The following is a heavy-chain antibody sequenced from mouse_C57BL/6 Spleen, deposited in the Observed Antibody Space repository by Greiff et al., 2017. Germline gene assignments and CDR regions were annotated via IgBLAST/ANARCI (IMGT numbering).Heavy chain of an antibody. D-gene: IGHD1-1*01. Sequence: VQLQQSGPGLVQPSQSLSITCTVSGFSLTSYGVHWVRQSPGKGLEWLGVIWCGGSTDYNAAFISRLSISKDNSKSQVFFKMNSLQADDTAIYYCARGYYGSSYAWYFDVWGTGTTVTVSS. CDR3: ARGYYGSSYAWYFDV. CDR1: GFSLTSYG. CDR2: IWCGGST. V-gene: IGHV2-2*01. J-gene: IGHJ1*03.